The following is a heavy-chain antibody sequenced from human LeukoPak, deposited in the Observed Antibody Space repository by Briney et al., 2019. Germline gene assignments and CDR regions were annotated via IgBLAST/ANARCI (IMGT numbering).Heavy chain of an antibody. Sequence: GGSLRLSCAASGFSVSNTYMSWGRRAQGKGLEWVSIIYSGGNTYNDNSVKGRFTISRDTSKNTLYLQMNSLRAEDTAVYYCARAGTPYCGSDCYFFSHWGQGTLVTVSS. V-gene: IGHV3-53*01. J-gene: IGHJ4*02. CDR3: ARAGTPYCGSDCYFFSH. CDR2: IYSGGNT. CDR1: GFSVSNTY. D-gene: IGHD2-21*02.